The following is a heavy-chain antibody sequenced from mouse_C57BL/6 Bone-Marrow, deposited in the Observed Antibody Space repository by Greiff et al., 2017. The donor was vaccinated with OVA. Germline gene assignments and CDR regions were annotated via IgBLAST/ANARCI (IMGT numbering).Heavy chain of an antibody. CDR1: GFSLTSYA. J-gene: IGHJ3*01. CDR2: IWPGGGT. Sequence: QVTLQESGPGLVAPSQSLSLTCTVSGFSLTSYAISWVRQPPGKGLEWLGVIWPGGGTNYNSALKSRLSISKDNSKSQVFLKMNSLQTDDTAGCYCARRGDYSLFAYWGQGTLVTVSA. D-gene: IGHD1-1*01. CDR3: ARRGDYSLFAY. V-gene: IGHV2-9-1*01.